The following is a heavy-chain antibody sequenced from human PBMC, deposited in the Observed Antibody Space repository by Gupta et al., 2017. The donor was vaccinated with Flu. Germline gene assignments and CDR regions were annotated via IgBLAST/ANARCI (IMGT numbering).Heavy chain of an antibody. Sequence: EVQLVQSGAEVKKPGESLRISCKGSGYSFTSYWISWVRQMPGKGLEWMGRIDPSDSYTNYSPSFQGHVTISADKSISTAYLQWSSLKASDTAMYYCARHEYCSSTSCYYWFDPWGQGTLVTVSS. J-gene: IGHJ5*02. CDR2: IDPSDSYT. CDR3: ARHEYCSSTSCYYWFDP. V-gene: IGHV5-10-1*01. CDR1: GYSFTSYW. D-gene: IGHD2-2*01.